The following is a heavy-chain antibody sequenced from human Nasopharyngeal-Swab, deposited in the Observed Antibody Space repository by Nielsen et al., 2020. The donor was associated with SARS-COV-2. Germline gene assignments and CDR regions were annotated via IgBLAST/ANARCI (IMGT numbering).Heavy chain of an antibody. J-gene: IGHJ6*02. CDR2: IYSGGST. V-gene: IGHV3-53*01. CDR3: ARDLYRQQWPLYNYYGMDV. D-gene: IGHD6-19*01. Sequence: GGSLRLSCAASGFSVGTNYMSWVRQAPGKGLEWVSVIYSGGSTYYADSVKGRFTISRDNSKNTLYLQMNSLRAEDTAVYYCARDLYRQQWPLYNYYGMDVWGQGTTVTVSS. CDR1: GFSVGTNY.